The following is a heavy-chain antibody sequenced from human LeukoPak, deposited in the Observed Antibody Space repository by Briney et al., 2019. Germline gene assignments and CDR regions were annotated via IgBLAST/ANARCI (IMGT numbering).Heavy chain of an antibody. CDR3: ARTSRGSSGWYVY. CDR1: GFTVSSNY. Sequence: GGSLRLSCAASGFTVSSNYMSWVRQAPGKGLEWVSVIYSGGSTYYADSVKGRFTISRDNAKNSLYLQMNSLRAEDTALYHCARTSRGSSGWYVYWGQGTLVTVSS. D-gene: IGHD6-19*01. J-gene: IGHJ4*02. CDR2: IYSGGST. V-gene: IGHV3-53*01.